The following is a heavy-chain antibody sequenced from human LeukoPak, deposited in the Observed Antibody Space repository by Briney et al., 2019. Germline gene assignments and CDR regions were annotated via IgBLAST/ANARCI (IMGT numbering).Heavy chain of an antibody. CDR1: GYTFTNYH. V-gene: IGHV1-46*01. CDR3: ARGWDTAMVEYYFDY. CDR2: INPSGGST. D-gene: IGHD5-18*01. Sequence: GASVKVSCTASGYTFTNYHIAWVRQAPGQGLEWMGIINPSGGSTSYAQKFQGRVTMTRDTSTSTVYMELSSLRSEDTAVYYCARGWDTAMVEYYFDYWGQGTLVTVSS. J-gene: IGHJ4*02.